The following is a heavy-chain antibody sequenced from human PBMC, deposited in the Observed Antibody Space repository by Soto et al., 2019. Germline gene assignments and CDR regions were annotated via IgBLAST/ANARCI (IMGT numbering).Heavy chain of an antibody. J-gene: IGHJ4*02. V-gene: IGHV1-3*01. D-gene: IGHD6-19*01. CDR2: INAGNGDT. CDR1: GYTFTNYA. CDR3: ARDLPSTGWYDY. Sequence: ASVKVSCKASGYTFTNYAVHWVRQAPGQRLEWMGWINAGNGDTIYSQKLQGRVTITRDTSASTAYMELSSLRSEDTAVYYWARDLPSTGWYDYWGQGTLVTVSS.